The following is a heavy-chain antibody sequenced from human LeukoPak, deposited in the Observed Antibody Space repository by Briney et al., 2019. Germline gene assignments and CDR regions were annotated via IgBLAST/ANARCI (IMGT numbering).Heavy chain of an antibody. CDR3: ARTYSTTWDY. CDR2: IYYSGST. Sequence: WETLTLTCTVSGGSISSSSYYWACIRQPPGKGLEWIGSIYYSGSTYYNPSLKSRVTISVDTSKNQFSLKLGSVTAADTAVYYCARTYSTTWDYWGQGTLVSVSS. CDR1: GGSISSSSYY. J-gene: IGHJ4*02. D-gene: IGHD2-2*01. V-gene: IGHV4-39*01.